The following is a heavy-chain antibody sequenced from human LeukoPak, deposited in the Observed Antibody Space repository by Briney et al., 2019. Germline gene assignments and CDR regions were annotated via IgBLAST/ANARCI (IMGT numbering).Heavy chain of an antibody. CDR3: ARENNRAPDY. CDR1: SASMSTYY. CDR2: IYYTGSS. D-gene: IGHD1/OR15-1a*01. Sequence: PSETLSLTCTVSSASMSTYYWSWTRQSSGRGLEWIGCIYYTGSSIYNPSLKSRVTMSVDTSKNQFSLKLTSVTAADTAVYYCARENNRAPDYWGQGTLVTVSS. V-gene: IGHV4-59*01. J-gene: IGHJ4*02.